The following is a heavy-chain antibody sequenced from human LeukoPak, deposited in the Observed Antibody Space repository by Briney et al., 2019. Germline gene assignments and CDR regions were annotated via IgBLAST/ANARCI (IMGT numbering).Heavy chain of an antibody. CDR3: AKDPRHDGAV. Sequence: QPGGTLRLSCAASGFTFSSYGMSWVRQAPGKGLEWVSAISGSGGSTYYADSVKGRFTISRDNSKNTLYLQMNSLRAQDTAVYYCAKDPRHDGAVWAQGTLVTVSS. D-gene: IGHD4-17*01. CDR2: ISGSGGST. V-gene: IGHV3-23*01. J-gene: IGHJ4*02. CDR1: GFTFSSYG.